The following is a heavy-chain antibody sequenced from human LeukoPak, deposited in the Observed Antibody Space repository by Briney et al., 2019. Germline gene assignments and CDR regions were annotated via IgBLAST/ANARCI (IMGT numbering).Heavy chain of an antibody. J-gene: IGHJ4*02. Sequence: GPSVKVSCMASGGTLSSYAISWVRQAPGQGLEWMGSIIPIVGIANYAQKFQGRVTITADKSTSPAYMELSSLRSEDTAVYYCSRVMGTMVRGVTIDYWGQGTLVTVSS. CDR1: GGTLSSYA. CDR3: SRVMGTMVRGVTIDY. D-gene: IGHD3-10*01. CDR2: IIPIVGIA. V-gene: IGHV1-69*04.